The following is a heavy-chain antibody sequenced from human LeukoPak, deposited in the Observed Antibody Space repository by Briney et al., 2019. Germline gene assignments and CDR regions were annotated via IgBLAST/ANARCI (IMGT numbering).Heavy chain of an antibody. CDR3: ARSDFWSGYSLRYMDV. CDR2: IIPVFGTA. V-gene: IGHV1-69*05. D-gene: IGHD3-3*01. J-gene: IGHJ6*03. CDR1: GGTFSSYA. Sequence: SVKVSCKASGGTFSSYAISWVRQAPGQGLEWMGGIIPVFGTAIYAQKFQGRVTITTDESTSTAYMELSSLRSEDTAVYYCARSDFWSGYSLRYMDVWGKGTTVTVSS.